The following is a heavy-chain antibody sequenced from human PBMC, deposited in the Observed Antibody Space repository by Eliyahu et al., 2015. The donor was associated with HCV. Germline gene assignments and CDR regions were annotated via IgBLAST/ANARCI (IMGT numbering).Heavy chain of an antibody. CDR1: RXSVTXXTYY. CDR2: IYYSGXT. CDR3: ARHGTVADPNWFDP. Sequence: QLQLQESGPGLVTPSXTLSLSCGXSRXSVTXXTYYWGWIRQPPGKGLEWIGSIYYSGXTYYNPSLKSRVSISVDTSKNQFSLNLTSVTAADTAVYYCARHGTVADPNWFDPWGQGTLVTVSS. D-gene: IGHD6-19*01. V-gene: IGHV4-39*01. J-gene: IGHJ5*02.